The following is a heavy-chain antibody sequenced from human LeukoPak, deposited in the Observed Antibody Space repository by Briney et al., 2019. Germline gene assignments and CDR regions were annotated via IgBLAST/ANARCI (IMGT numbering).Heavy chain of an antibody. V-gene: IGHV3-23*01. CDR2: ISGSGGST. CDR1: GFTFSSYA. CDR3: AKGGSEQWLAYIFAFDI. Sequence: PGGSLRLSRSASGFTFSSYAVSWVRQPPGKGLEWVSAISGSGGSTYYADSVTGRFIISRDNSKNTPYMQMSSLRGEDTAVYYCAKGGSEQWLAYIFAFDIWGQGTMVTVSS. D-gene: IGHD6-19*01. J-gene: IGHJ3*02.